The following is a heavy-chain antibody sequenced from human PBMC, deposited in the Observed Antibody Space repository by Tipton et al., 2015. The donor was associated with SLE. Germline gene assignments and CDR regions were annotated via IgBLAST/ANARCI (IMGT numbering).Heavy chain of an antibody. CDR1: GYTFTSYS. D-gene: IGHD1-26*01. CDR2: LNAGDGYT. Sequence: QVQLVQSGAEVKKPGASVKVSCRASGYTFTSYSIHWVRQDPGQRLEWMGWLNAGDGYTKYSQKFQGRVTITRDISASTAYVELSGLRSEDTAVYYCARSLGNTGPYHFHMDVWGKGTTVTVSS. J-gene: IGHJ6*03. V-gene: IGHV1-3*01. CDR3: ARSLGNTGPYHFHMDV.